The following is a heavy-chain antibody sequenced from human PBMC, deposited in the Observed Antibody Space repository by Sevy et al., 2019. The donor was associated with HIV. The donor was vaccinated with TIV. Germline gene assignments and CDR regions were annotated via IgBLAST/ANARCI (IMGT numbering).Heavy chain of an antibody. CDR3: AKEMGAGAVSPPGSTDY. Sequence: GGSLRLSCAASGFTFSSYAMSWVRQAPGKGLEWVSAISGSGGSTYYADSVKGRFTISRDNAKNTLYLQMNSLRAEDTAVYYCAKEMGAGAVSPPGSTDYWGQGTLVTVSS. D-gene: IGHD1-26*01. CDR1: GFTFSSYA. V-gene: IGHV3-23*01. J-gene: IGHJ4*02. CDR2: ISGSGGST.